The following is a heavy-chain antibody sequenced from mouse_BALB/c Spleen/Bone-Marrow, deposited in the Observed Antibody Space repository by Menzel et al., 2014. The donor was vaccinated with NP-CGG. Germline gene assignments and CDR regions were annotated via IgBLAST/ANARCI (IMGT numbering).Heavy chain of an antibody. Sequence: VQLQQSGAELMRPGASVKISCKASGYTFTNYWIEWVKRRPGHGLEWIGEILPGRGSPNYNEKFKGKATFALDTSSNTSYMQLSSLTSEDPAVYYCARKGALRAMDYWGQGSSVTVSS. CDR2: ILPGRGSP. CDR3: ARKGALRAMDY. J-gene: IGHJ4*01. CDR1: GYTFTNYW. V-gene: IGHV1-9*01.